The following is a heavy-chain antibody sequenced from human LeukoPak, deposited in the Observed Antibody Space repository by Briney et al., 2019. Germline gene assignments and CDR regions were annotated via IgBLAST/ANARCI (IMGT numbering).Heavy chain of an antibody. D-gene: IGHD1-26*01. CDR3: ASSPTQYSGGWHPLMLFDS. CDR2: VYYTGTT. Sequence: GSLRLSCAASGFTFSSYWMSWVRQAPGKGLEWIGSVYYTGTTRYRSSLKSRVTVSLDPSKNQFSLMLTSVTAADTAVYFCASSPTQYSGGWHPLMLFDSWGPGTLVTVSS. CDR1: GFTFSSYW. V-gene: IGHV4-59*12. J-gene: IGHJ4*02.